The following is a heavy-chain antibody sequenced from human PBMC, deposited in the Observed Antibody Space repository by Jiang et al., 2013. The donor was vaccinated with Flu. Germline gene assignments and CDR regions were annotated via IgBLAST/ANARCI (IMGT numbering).Heavy chain of an antibody. CDR2: INPSGGST. J-gene: IGHJ4*02. CDR1: GYTFTSYY. Sequence: SGYTFTSYYMHWVRQAPGQGLEWMGIINPSGGSTSYAQKFQGRVTMTRDTSTSTVYMELSSLRSEDTAVYYCARGIISLGEFHANVPTIGHRLGYWGQGTLVTVSS. D-gene: IGHD5-24*01. V-gene: IGHV1-46*01. CDR3: ARGIISLGEFHANVPTIGHRLGY.